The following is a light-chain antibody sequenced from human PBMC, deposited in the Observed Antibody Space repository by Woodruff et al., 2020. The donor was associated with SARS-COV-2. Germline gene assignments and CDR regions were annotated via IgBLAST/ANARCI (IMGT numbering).Light chain of an antibody. Sequence: GTLSLSPGERAPLSCRASQSVSSSYLAWYQQKPGQAPRLLIYGASSRATGIPDRFSGSGSGTDFTLTISRLEPEDFAVYYCQQYGIFG. J-gene: IGKJ3*01. CDR3: QQYGI. CDR2: GAS. CDR1: QSVSSSY. V-gene: IGKV3-20*01.